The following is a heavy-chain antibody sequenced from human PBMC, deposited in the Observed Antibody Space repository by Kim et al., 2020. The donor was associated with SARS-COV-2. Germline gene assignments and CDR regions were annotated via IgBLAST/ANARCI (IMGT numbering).Heavy chain of an antibody. J-gene: IGHJ4*02. CDR3: AREGAEGYYSTYFDY. CDR2: INPSGGST. Sequence: ASVKVSCKASGYTFTSYYMHWVRQAPGQGLEWMGIINPSGGSTSYAQKFQGRVTMTRDTSTSTVYMELSSLRSEDTAVYYCAREGAEGYYSTYFDYWGQGTLVTVSS. D-gene: IGHD3-3*01. V-gene: IGHV1-46*01. CDR1: GYTFTSYY.